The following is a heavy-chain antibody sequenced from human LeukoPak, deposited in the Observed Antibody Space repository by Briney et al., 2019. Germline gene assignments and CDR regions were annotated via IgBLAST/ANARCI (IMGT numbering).Heavy chain of an antibody. CDR3: AELGITMIGGV. D-gene: IGHD3-10*02. V-gene: IGHV3-30*18. J-gene: IGHJ6*04. Sequence: GGSLRLSCAASGFTFSSYGMHWVRQAPGKGLAWVAVISYDGSNKYYADSVQGRFTIFRDNSKNTLYLQMNSLRAEDTAVYYCAELGITMIGGVWGKGTTVTISS. CDR1: GFTFSSYG. CDR2: ISYDGSNK.